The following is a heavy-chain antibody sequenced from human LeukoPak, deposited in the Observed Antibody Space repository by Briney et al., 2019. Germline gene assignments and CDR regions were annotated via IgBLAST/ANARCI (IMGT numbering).Heavy chain of an antibody. D-gene: IGHD2-21*01. CDR3: ARDLEGDFLYYFDY. J-gene: IGHJ4*02. CDR1: GFTFSDYY. Sequence: PGGSLRLSCAASGFTFSDYYMSWIRHAPGKGLEVVSYISSSGSTIYYADSVKGRFTISRDNAKNSLYLQMNSLRAEDTAVYYCARDLEGDFLYYFDYWGQGTLVTVSS. V-gene: IGHV3-11*01. CDR2: ISSSGSTI.